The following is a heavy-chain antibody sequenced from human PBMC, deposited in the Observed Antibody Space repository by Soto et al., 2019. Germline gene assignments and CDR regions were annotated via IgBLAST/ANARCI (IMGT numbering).Heavy chain of an antibody. CDR1: GFTVSSNY. V-gene: IGHV3-66*01. CDR3: ARRTTVTTLYYYYMDV. J-gene: IGHJ6*03. D-gene: IGHD4-4*01. CDR2: IYSGGST. Sequence: TGGSLRLSCAASGFTVSSNYMSWVRQAPGKGLEWVSVIYSGGSTYYADSVKGRFTISRDNSKNTLYLQMNSLRAEDTAVYYCARRTTVTTLYYYYMDVWGKGTTVTVSS.